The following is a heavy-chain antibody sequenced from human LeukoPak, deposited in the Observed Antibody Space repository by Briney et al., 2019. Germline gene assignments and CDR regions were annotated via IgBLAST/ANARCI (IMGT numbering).Heavy chain of an antibody. Sequence: GGSLRLSCAASGFTFSDYAMSWVRQAPGKGLEWVSAITNGGSTYYADSVKGRFTISRDNSKNTLYLQMKSLRADDTAVYYCAKHIVIVPAAKDYWGQGTLVTVSS. CDR2: ITNGGST. D-gene: IGHD2-2*01. CDR1: GFTFSDYA. V-gene: IGHV3-23*01. J-gene: IGHJ4*02. CDR3: AKHIVIVPAAKDY.